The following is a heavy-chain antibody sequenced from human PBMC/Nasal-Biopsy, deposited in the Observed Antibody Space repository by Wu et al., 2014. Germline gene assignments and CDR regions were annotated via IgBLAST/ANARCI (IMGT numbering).Heavy chain of an antibody. Sequence: VKVSCKASGYIFTRYGISWVRQAPGQGHEWMGWISGYNGHTINAQKFQGRVTMTTDTSTSTAYLDLWSLRADDTAVYYCARAICGGDCYQGVYYMDVWGKGTTVTVSS. J-gene: IGHJ6*03. CDR2: ISGYNGHT. V-gene: IGHV1-18*04. CDR3: ARAICGGDCYQGVYYMDV. D-gene: IGHD2-21*02. CDR1: GYIFTRYG.